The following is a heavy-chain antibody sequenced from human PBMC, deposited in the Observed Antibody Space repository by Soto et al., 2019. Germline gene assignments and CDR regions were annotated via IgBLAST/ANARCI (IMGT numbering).Heavy chain of an antibody. CDR1: GGSISSYY. J-gene: IGHJ5*02. D-gene: IGHD6-13*01. CDR2: IYYSGST. CDR3: ARQVTIRAAAGWYNWFDP. Sequence: QVQLQESGPGLVKPSETLSLTCTVSGGSISSYYWSWIRQPPGKGLEWIGYIYYSGSTNYNPSLKSRVTISVDTSKKQFSLKLSSVTDADTAVYYCARQVTIRAAAGWYNWFDPWGQGTLVTVSS. V-gene: IGHV4-59*08.